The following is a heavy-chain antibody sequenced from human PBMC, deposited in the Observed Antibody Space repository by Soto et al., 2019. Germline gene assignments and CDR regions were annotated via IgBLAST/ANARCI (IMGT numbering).Heavy chain of an antibody. CDR2: IYTTGST. Sequence: SETLSLTCTVSGDSISDYYWSWIRQPAGKGLEWIGRIYTTGSTDYNPSLKSRVTISIDMSKNQFSLKVTSMNAADTAVYYCARERREKIHDGYDIDYWGQGTLVTVSS. D-gene: IGHD5-12*01. CDR3: ARERREKIHDGYDIDY. CDR1: GDSISDYY. J-gene: IGHJ4*02. V-gene: IGHV4-4*07.